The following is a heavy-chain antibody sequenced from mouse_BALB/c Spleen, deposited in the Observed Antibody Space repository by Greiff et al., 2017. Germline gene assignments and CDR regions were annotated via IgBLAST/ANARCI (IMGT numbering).Heavy chain of an antibody. CDR2: ISSGGST. D-gene: IGHD2-3*01. V-gene: IGHV5-6-5*01. J-gene: IGHJ3*01. CDR1: GFTFSSYA. CDR3: ARADGYFFAY. Sequence: EVQLQESGGGLVQPGGSLKLSCAASGFTFSSYAMSWVRQTPEKRLEWVASISSGGSTYYPDSVKGRFTISRDNARNILYLQMSSLRSEDTAMYYCARADGYFFAYWGQGTLVTVSA.